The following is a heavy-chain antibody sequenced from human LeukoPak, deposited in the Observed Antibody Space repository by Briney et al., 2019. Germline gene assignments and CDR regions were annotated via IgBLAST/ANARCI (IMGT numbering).Heavy chain of an antibody. CDR3: TRVSSQANVFDY. V-gene: IGHV3-72*01. CDR1: GFIISDYY. D-gene: IGHD6-13*01. J-gene: IGHJ4*02. Sequence: GGSLGLSCAPSGFIISDYYIDWVRQAPGKGLEWVGRIRNKDNSYTTEYAASVKGRFTISRDDSKNSLYLQMNSLKTEDTAVYYCTRVSSQANVFDYWGQGTLVTVSS. CDR2: IRNKDNSYTT.